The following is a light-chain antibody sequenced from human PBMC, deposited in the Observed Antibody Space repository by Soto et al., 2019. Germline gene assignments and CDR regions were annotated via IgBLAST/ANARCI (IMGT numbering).Light chain of an antibody. J-gene: IGKJ4*01. Sequence: EIVLTQSPATLSLSPGERATLSCRASQSVKTFLVWYQQRPGQAPRLLIYGASSRATGIPDRFSGSGSGTDFTLTIRRLEPEDFAVYYCKQYGSSPPTFGGGTKVDNK. CDR2: GAS. CDR3: KQYGSSPPT. V-gene: IGKV3-20*01. CDR1: QSVKTF.